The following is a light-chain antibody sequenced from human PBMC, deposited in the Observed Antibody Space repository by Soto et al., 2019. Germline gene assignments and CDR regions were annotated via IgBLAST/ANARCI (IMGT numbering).Light chain of an antibody. Sequence: QSVLTQPPSVSGAPGQRVTISCTGGSSNIGAGYDVHWYQQLPGTAPTLLISGNSNRPSGVPDRFSGSKSGTSASLAITGLQAEDEADYYCQSYDSSLSGSVFGGGTKLTVL. V-gene: IGLV1-40*01. CDR1: SSNIGAGYD. J-gene: IGLJ2*01. CDR2: GNS. CDR3: QSYDSSLSGSV.